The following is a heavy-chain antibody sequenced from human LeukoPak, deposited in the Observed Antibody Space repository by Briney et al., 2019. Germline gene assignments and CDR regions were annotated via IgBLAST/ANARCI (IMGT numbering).Heavy chain of an antibody. CDR2: IYHTGTT. J-gene: IGHJ3*01. Sequence: PSETLSLNCAVSGGSISSGGYSWSWIRQPPGKGLEWIGYIYHTGTTYYNPSLKSRVTISMDRSKSQFSLRLTSVTAADTAVYFCASAHTTLGFDAFDVWGQGTMVTVSS. V-gene: IGHV4-30-2*01. CDR3: ASAHTTLGFDAFDV. D-gene: IGHD7-27*01. CDR1: GGSISSGGYS.